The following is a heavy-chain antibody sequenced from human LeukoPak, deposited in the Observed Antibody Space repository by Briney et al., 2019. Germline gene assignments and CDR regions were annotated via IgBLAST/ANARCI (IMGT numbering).Heavy chain of an antibody. D-gene: IGHD2-21*02. V-gene: IGHV7-4-1*02. J-gene: IGHJ6*02. CDR2: INTNTGNP. Sequence: GASVKVSCKASGYTFTSYAMNWVRQAPGQGLEWMGWINTNTGNPTYAQGFTGRFVFSLDTSVSTAYLQISGLKAEDTAVYYCARDNCGGDCYGYYYYGMDVWGQGTTVTVSS. CDR3: ARDNCGGDCYGYYYYGMDV. CDR1: GYTFTSYA.